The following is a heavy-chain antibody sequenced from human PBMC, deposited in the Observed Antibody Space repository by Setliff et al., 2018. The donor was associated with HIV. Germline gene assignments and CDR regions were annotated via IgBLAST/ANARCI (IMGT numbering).Heavy chain of an antibody. Sequence: GASVKVSCKTSGGTFSSYGISWVRQAPGQGLEWMGGIIPMFGTGFYAQKFQGRVTITTDTSTSTAYMELRSLRSDDTAVYYCARGHSSSWYYWGQGTLVTVSS. J-gene: IGHJ4*02. CDR3: ARGHSSSWYY. V-gene: IGHV1-69*05. CDR2: IIPMFGTG. CDR1: GGTFSSYG. D-gene: IGHD6-13*01.